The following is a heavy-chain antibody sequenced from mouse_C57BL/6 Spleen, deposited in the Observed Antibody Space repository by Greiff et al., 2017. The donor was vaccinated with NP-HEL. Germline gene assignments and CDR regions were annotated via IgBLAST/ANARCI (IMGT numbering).Heavy chain of an antibody. CDR3: ARRIYYGNFYWYFDV. J-gene: IGHJ1*03. CDR2: IDPSDSET. Sequence: QVQLQQPGAELVRPGSSVKLSCKASGYTFTSYWMHWVKQRPIQGLEWIGNIDPSDSETHYNQKFKDKATLTVDKSSSTAYMQLSSLTSEDSAVYYCARRIYYGNFYWYFDVWGTGTTVTVSS. V-gene: IGHV1-52*01. CDR1: GYTFTSYW. D-gene: IGHD2-1*01.